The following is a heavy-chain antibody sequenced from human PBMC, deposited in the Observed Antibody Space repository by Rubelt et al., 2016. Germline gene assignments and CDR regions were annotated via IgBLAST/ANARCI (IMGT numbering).Heavy chain of an antibody. D-gene: IGHD6-19*01. CDR2: IWYDGSNK. J-gene: IGHJ5*02. CDR3: ARDRYSSGWLNWFDP. V-gene: IGHV3-33*01. Sequence: VQLVESGGGLVQPGGSLRLSCGASGFTFSSYGMHWVRQAPGKGLEWLAVIWYDGSNKYYADSVKGRFTISRDNSKKTLYLQMNSRGVEDTAMYYCARDRYSSGWLNWFDPWGQGTLVTVSS. CDR1: GFTFSSYG.